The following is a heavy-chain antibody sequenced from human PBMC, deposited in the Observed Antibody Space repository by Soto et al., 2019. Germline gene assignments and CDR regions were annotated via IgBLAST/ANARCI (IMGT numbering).Heavy chain of an antibody. V-gene: IGHV3-48*01. CDR2: ISSSSSTI. CDR1: GFTFSSYS. D-gene: IGHD6-6*01. J-gene: IGHJ4*02. Sequence: EVQLVESGGGLVQPGGSLRLSCAASGFTFSSYSMNWVRQAPGKGLEWVSYISSSSSTIYYADSVKGRFTISRDNSKNTLYLQMNSLRAEDTAVYYCAKRYGSSSYYFDYWGQGTLVTVSS. CDR3: AKRYGSSSYYFDY.